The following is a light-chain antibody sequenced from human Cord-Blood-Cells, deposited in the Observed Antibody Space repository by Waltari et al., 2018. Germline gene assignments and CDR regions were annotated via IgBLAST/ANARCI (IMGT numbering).Light chain of an antibody. V-gene: IGKV3-20*01. CDR2: GAS. CDR3: QQYGSSPPYT. CDR1: QSVSSSY. J-gene: IGKJ2*01. Sequence: ELGFTHSPVTLSLSPRERATLSCRASQSVSSSYLAWYQQKPGQAPRLRIYGASSRATGIPDRFSGSGSGTDFTLTISRLEPEDFAVYYCQQYGSSPPYTFGQGTKLEIK.